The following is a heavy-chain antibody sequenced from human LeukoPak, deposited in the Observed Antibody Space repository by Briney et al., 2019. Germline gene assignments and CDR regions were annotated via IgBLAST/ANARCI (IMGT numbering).Heavy chain of an antibody. Sequence: SETLSLTCAVYGGSLSDYYWSWIRQPPGKGLEWIGEINHSGSTNYNPSLKSRVTISVDTSKNQFSLKVRSVTAADTAVYYCARRFPRVNPEYYYDSSGYYPDYWGQGTLVTVSS. CDR1: GGSLSDYY. D-gene: IGHD3-22*01. CDR2: INHSGST. V-gene: IGHV4-34*01. CDR3: ARRFPRVNPEYYYDSSGYYPDY. J-gene: IGHJ4*02.